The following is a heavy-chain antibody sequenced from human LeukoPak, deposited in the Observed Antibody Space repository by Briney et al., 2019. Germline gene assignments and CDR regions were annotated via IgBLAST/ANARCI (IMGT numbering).Heavy chain of an antibody. CDR3: ARDALGGRTKFDS. J-gene: IGHJ4*01. Sequence: GGSLRLSCAASGFTFSSYWMSWVRQAPGKGLEWVANIKKDGSEKYYVDSVKGRFTISRDNAKNTLYLQMTSLRGDDTAIYFCARDALGGRTKFDSWGHGSLVTVSS. V-gene: IGHV3-7*01. D-gene: IGHD3-16*01. CDR1: GFTFSSYW. CDR2: IKKDGSEK.